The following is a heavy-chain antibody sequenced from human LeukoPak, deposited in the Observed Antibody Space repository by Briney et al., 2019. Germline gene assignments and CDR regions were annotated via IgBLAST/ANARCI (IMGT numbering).Heavy chain of an antibody. CDR1: GGSISSYY. D-gene: IGHD5-18*01. CDR2: IYYSGST. CDR3: ARVGGTVDTAMVTESNYYYYGMDV. J-gene: IGHJ6*02. V-gene: IGHV4-59*08. Sequence: SETLSLTYTVSGGSISSYYWSWIRQPPGKGLEWIGYIYYSGSTNYNPSLKSRVTISVDTSKNQFSLKLSSVTAADTAVYYCARVGGTVDTAMVTESNYYYYGMDVWGQGTTVTVSS.